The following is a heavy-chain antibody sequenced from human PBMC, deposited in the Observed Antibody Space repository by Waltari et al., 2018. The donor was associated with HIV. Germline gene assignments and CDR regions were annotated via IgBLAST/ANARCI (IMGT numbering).Heavy chain of an antibody. CDR3: VRGSSSWNGVDF. CDR2: INLDGSST. J-gene: IGHJ4*02. Sequence: EVQLVESGGGLVQPGGSLRLSCAASGFTFSNYWMHWVRQAAGKGLVWVSRINLDGSSTTYADSEKGRFTISRDNAKNTLYMQMNSLRAEDTALYYCVRGSSSWNGVDFWGRGTLVTVSS. V-gene: IGHV3-74*01. CDR1: GFTFSNYW. D-gene: IGHD6-13*01.